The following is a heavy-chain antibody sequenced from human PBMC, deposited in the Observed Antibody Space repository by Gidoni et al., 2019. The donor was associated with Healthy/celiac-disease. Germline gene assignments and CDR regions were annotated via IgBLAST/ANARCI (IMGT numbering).Heavy chain of an antibody. V-gene: IGHV1-2*04. CDR3: ARYEGESSSSGWFDP. Sequence: QVQLVQSGAEVKKPGASVKVSCKASGYTFTGYYMHWVRQAPGQGLEWMGWINPNSGGTNYAQKFQGWVTMTRDTSISTAYMELSRLRSDDTAVYYCARYEGESSSSGWFDPWGQGTLVTVSS. D-gene: IGHD6-6*01. J-gene: IGHJ5*02. CDR2: INPNSGGT. CDR1: GYTFTGYY.